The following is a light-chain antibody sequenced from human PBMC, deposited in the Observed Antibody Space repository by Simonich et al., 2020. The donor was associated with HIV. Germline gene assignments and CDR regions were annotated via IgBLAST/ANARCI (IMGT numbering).Light chain of an antibody. CDR2: GAS. CDR3: QQYNNWPPT. J-gene: IGKJ4*01. Sequence: EIVMTQSPATLSVSPGERATLSCRASQSVSNNLAWYQQKPGQAPRLLIYGASTRATGFPARFSGSASGTEFTLTISSLQSEDFAVYSCQQYNNWPPTFGGGTKVEIK. V-gene: IGKV3-15*01. CDR1: QSVSNN.